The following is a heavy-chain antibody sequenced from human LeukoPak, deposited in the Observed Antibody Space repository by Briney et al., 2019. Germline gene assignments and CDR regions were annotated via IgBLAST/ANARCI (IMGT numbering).Heavy chain of an antibody. D-gene: IGHD6-19*01. CDR2: IIPIFGTA. Sequence: SVKVSCKASGGTFSSYAISWVRQAPGQGLEWMGGIIPIFGTANYAQKFQGRVTITADESTSTAYMELSSLRSEDTAVYYCARVILSSSGWYSWFDPWGQGTLVTVSS. CDR1: GGTFSSYA. V-gene: IGHV1-69*13. J-gene: IGHJ5*02. CDR3: ARVILSSSGWYSWFDP.